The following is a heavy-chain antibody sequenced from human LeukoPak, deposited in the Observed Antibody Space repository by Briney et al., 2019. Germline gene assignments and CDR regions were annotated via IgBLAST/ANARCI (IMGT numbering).Heavy chain of an antibody. CDR1: GFTFSDFE. CDR3: AKNALWYYGSGSFVGI. J-gene: IGHJ3*02. D-gene: IGHD3-10*01. Sequence: PGGSLRLSCAASGFTFSDFEMNWVRQVPGKGLEWVSHIDGGGGSIFYADSVKGRFTVSRDNAKNSLYLQMNSLRAEDTAVYYCAKNALWYYGSGSFVGIWGQGTMVTVSS. CDR2: IDGGGGSI. V-gene: IGHV3-48*03.